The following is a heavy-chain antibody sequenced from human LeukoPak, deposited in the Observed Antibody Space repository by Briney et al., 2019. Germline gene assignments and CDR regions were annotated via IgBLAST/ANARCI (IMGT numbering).Heavy chain of an antibody. J-gene: IGHJ5*02. CDR1: GYTFTGYY. Sequence: ASVKVPCKASGYTFTGYYTHWVRQAPGQGLEWMGWINPNSGGTNYAQKFQGRVTMTRDTSISTAYMELSRLRSDDTAVYYCARDYPYGSGSYYFDPWGQGTLVTVSS. D-gene: IGHD3-10*01. V-gene: IGHV1-2*02. CDR3: ARDYPYGSGSYYFDP. CDR2: INPNSGGT.